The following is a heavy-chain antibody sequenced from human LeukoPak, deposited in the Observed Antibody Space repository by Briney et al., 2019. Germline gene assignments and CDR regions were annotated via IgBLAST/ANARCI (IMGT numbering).Heavy chain of an antibody. CDR1: GFIFTNYA. CDR2: ILSGGDIT. J-gene: IGHJ4*02. Sequence: GGSLRLSCEASGFIFTNYAMSWVRQAPGKGLEWVSSILSGGDITSYADSVRGRFTVSRDNSKNTLYLALNSLRAEDTAVYYCAKESTSRYFDYWGQGTLVTVSS. CDR3: AKESTSRYFDY. V-gene: IGHV3-23*01. D-gene: IGHD2-2*01.